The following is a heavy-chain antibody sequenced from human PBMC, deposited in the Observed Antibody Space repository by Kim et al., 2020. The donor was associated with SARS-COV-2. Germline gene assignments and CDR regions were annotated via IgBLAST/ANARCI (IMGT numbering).Heavy chain of an antibody. CDR1: GYTFTSYG. V-gene: IGHV1-18*04. CDR2: ISAYNGNT. Sequence: ASVKVSCKASGYTFTSYGISWVRQAPGQGLEWMGWISAYNGNTNYAQKLQGRVTMTTDTSTSTAYMELRSLRSDDTAVYYCARLVVPAAIPKNYYYGMDVWGQGTTVTVSS. CDR3: ARLVVPAAIPKNYYYGMDV. D-gene: IGHD2-2*01. J-gene: IGHJ6*02.